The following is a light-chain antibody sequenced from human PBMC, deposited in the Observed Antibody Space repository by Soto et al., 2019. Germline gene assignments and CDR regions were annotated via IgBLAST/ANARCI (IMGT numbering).Light chain of an antibody. CDR1: QSVGSSY. CDR3: QQYGSSLPAT. J-gene: IGKJ1*01. CDR2: SAS. V-gene: IGKV3-20*01. Sequence: EIVLTQSPGTLSLSPGDRATLSCRASQSVGSSYLAWYQQKPGQAPRLLIYSASTRATGVPDRFSGSGSGTHFTLTISRLEPEDFAVYYCQQYGSSLPATFGQGTKVEIK.